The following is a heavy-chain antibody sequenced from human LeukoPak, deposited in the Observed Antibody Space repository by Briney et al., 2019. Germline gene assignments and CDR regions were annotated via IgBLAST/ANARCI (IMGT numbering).Heavy chain of an antibody. Sequence: ASVKVSCKASGYTFTGYYMHWVRQAPGQGLEWMGWINPNSGGTNYAQKFQGRVTMTRDTSISTAYMELSRLRSDDTAVYYCARDHIGIAVAADYYYYMDVWGKGTTVTVSS. CDR1: GYTFTGYY. D-gene: IGHD6-19*01. CDR2: INPNSGGT. V-gene: IGHV1-2*02. J-gene: IGHJ6*03. CDR3: ARDHIGIAVAADYYYYMDV.